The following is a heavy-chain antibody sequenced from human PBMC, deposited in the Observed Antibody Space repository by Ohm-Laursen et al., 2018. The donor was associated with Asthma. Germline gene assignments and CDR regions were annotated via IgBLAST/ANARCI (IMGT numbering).Heavy chain of an antibody. CDR1: GFTFRSYA. D-gene: IGHD3-10*01. Sequence: SLRLSCAASGFTFRSYAMSWVRQAPGKGLEWVSAISGSGGSTYYADSVKGRFTISRDNSKNTLYLQMNSLRAEDTAVYYCAQTKYSKYYYGSGSYYFDYWGQGTLVTVSS. CDR3: AQTKYSKYYYGSGSYYFDY. J-gene: IGHJ4*02. CDR2: ISGSGGST. V-gene: IGHV3-23*01.